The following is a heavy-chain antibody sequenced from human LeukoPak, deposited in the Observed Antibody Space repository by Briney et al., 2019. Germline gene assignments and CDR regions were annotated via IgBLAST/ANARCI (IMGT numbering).Heavy chain of an antibody. J-gene: IGHJ4*02. CDR2: INPNSGGT. Sequence: ASVKVSCKASGYTFTGYYMHWVRQAPGQGLEWMGWINPNSGGTNYAQKFQGRVTMTRDTSISTAYMELSRLRSDDTAMYYCARDREARGGYSYGICDYWGQGTLVTVSS. V-gene: IGHV1-2*02. CDR3: ARDREARGGYSYGICDY. CDR1: GYTFTGYY. D-gene: IGHD5-18*01.